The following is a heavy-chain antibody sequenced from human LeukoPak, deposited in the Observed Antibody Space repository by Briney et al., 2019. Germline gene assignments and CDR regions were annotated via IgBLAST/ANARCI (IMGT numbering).Heavy chain of an antibody. Sequence: GASVKVSCKASGYTFTSYGISWVRQAPGQGLEWMGWINPNSGGTNYAQKFQGRVTMTRDTSISTAYMELSRLRSDDTAVYYCARSLGYCSSTSCSMTVWGQGTTVTVSS. V-gene: IGHV1-2*02. CDR3: ARSLGYCSSTSCSMTV. CDR2: INPNSGGT. J-gene: IGHJ6*02. CDR1: GYTFTSYG. D-gene: IGHD2-2*01.